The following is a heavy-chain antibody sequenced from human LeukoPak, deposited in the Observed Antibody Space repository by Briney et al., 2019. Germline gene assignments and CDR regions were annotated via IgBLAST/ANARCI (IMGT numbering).Heavy chain of an antibody. J-gene: IGHJ3*02. CDR1: GFTFSSYG. V-gene: IGHV3-30*02. CDR2: IRYDGSNK. CDR3: ATADTVYDAFDI. D-gene: IGHD5-18*01. Sequence: GGSLRLSCAASGFTFSSYGMHWVRQAPGKGLEWVAFIRYDGSNKYYADSVKGRFTISRDNSKNTLYLQMNSLRAEDTAVYYCATADTVYDAFDIWGQGTMVTVSS.